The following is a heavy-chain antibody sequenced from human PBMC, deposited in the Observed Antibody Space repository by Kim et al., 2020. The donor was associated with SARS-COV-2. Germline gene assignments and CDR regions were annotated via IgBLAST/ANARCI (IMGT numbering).Heavy chain of an antibody. V-gene: IGHV3-66*01. D-gene: IGHD2-8*02. J-gene: IGHJ5*02. CDR2: IYTGGLT. CDR3: ARVLTTWSPEGWFDP. CDR1: GFTVSNSY. Sequence: GGSLRLSCAASGFTVSNSYMNWVRQAPGKGLEWVSIIYTGGLTFYADSVKGRFTISRDNSKNTLYLQLNSLRAEDTAAYYCARVLTTWSPEGWFDPWGQG.